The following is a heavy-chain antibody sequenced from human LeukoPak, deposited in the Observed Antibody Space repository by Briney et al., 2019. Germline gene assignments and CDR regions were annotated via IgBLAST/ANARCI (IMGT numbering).Heavy chain of an antibody. J-gene: IGHJ6*03. CDR2: INPNSGGT. Sequence: GASVKVSCKASGYTFTGYYMHWVRQAPGQGLEWMGRINPNSGGTNYAQKFQGGVTMTRDTSISTAYMELSRLRSDDTAVYYRARSPVYYYYYMDVWGKGTTVTVSS. V-gene: IGHV1-2*06. CDR1: GYTFTGYY. CDR3: ARSPVYYYYYMDV.